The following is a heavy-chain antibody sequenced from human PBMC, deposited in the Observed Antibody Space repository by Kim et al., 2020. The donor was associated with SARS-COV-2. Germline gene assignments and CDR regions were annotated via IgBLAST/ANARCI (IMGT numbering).Heavy chain of an antibody. CDR3: ARELRYFDSRSYGMDV. J-gene: IGHJ6*02. V-gene: IGHV1-2*04. Sequence: ASVKVSCKASGYTFTGYYMHWVRQAPGQGLEWMGWINPNSGGTNYAQKFQGWVTMTRDTSISTAYMELSRLRSDDTAVYYCARELRYFDSRSYGMDVWGQGTTVTVSS. CDR2: INPNSGGT. D-gene: IGHD3-9*01. CDR1: GYTFTGYY.